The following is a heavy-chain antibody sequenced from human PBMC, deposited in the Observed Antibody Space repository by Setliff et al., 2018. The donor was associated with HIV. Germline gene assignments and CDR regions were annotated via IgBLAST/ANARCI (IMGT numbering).Heavy chain of an antibody. V-gene: IGHV1-24*01. J-gene: IGHJ3*02. CDR1: GYTLTELS. CDR3: ATRAYDSRGYLRSRVSGAAFDI. CDR2: FDPQYDKT. Sequence: ASVKVSCKVSGYTLTELSIHWVRQAPGKGLEWMGGFDPQYDKTFYAQKFQGRVTMSEDTATDTAYMELSSLRSEDTAVYYCATRAYDSRGYLRSRVSGAAFDIWGQGTMVTVSS. D-gene: IGHD3-22*01.